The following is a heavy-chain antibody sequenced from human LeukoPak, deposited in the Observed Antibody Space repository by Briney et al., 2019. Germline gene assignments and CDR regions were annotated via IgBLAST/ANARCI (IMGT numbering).Heavy chain of an antibody. J-gene: IGHJ4*02. V-gene: IGHV1-2*06. CDR2: INPNSGGT. CDR1: GYTFTGYY. D-gene: IGHD3-10*01. CDR3: ARDRGPRTGFMVREAYDY. Sequence: VASVKVSCMASGYTFTGYYMHWVRQAPGQGLEWMGRINPNSGGTNYAQKFQGRVTMTRDTSISTAYMELSRLRSDDTAVYYCARDRGPRTGFMVREAYDYWGQGTLVTVSS.